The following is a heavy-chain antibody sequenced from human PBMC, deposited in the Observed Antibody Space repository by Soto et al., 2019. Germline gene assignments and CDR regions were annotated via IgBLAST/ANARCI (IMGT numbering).Heavy chain of an antibody. J-gene: IGHJ6*02. Sequence: TLSLTCTVSGGSISSSSYYWGWIRQPPGKGLEWIGSIYYSGSTYYNPSLKSRVTISVDTSKSQFSLKLSSVTAADTAVYYCASPSQGSSWYSPYYYYYGMDVWGQGTTVTVSS. CDR3: ASPSQGSSWYSPYYYYYGMDV. CDR1: GGSISSSSYY. D-gene: IGHD6-13*01. CDR2: IYYSGST. V-gene: IGHV4-39*01.